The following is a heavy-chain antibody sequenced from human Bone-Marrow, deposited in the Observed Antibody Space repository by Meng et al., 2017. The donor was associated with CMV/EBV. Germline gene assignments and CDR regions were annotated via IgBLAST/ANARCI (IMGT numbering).Heavy chain of an antibody. CDR1: GYTFSNYD. Sequence: ASVKVSCKASGYTFSNYDIQWVRQAAGQGLEWMGWMNPNNDDTGYAQNFQGRVTITSNTSISTAYMELSSLRSEDTAVYYCARGHYYDSSGYRRDGYYFDYWGQGTLVTVPS. CDR2: MNPNNDDT. J-gene: IGHJ4*02. CDR3: ARGHYYDSSGYRRDGYYFDY. D-gene: IGHD3-22*01. V-gene: IGHV1-8*03.